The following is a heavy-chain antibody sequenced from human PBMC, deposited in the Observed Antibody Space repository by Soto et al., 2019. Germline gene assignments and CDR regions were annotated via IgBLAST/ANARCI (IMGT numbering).Heavy chain of an antibody. CDR2: INPAYPTGRIT. CDR1: GYTLTTFF. J-gene: IGHJ6*02. Sequence: ASVKVSCKASGYTLTTFFMHWVGQAPAQDLEGMGVINPAYPTGRITTYAQKFQGRVTMTTDKSTSTVYKERSSLRSDGASVYYCARAGIVAGATTGMDVWGQGTTVTVSS. CDR3: ARAGIVAGATTGMDV. D-gene: IGHD1-26*01. V-gene: IGHV1-46*01.